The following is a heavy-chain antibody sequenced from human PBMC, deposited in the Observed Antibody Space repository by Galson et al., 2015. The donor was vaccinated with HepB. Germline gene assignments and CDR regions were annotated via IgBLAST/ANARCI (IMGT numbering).Heavy chain of an antibody. D-gene: IGHD6-19*01. Sequence: SLRLSCAASGFTFSSYAMHWVRQAPGKGLEWVAVISYDGSNKYYADSVKGRFTISRDNSKNTLYLQMNSLRAEDTAVYYCARDSGWLDYYYGMDVWGQGTTVTVSS. CDR3: ARDSGWLDYYYGMDV. CDR1: GFTFSSYA. V-gene: IGHV3-30-3*01. CDR2: ISYDGSNK. J-gene: IGHJ6*02.